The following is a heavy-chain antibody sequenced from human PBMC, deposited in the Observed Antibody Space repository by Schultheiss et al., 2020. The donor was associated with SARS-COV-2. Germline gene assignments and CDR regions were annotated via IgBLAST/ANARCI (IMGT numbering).Heavy chain of an antibody. D-gene: IGHD6-6*01. CDR1: GGSFSGYY. CDR3: AKDLGSSSVDY. Sequence: SETLSLTCAVYGGSFSGYYWSWIRQPPGKGLEWIGEINHSGSTNYNPSLKSLVTISVDTSKNQFSLKLSSVTAADTAVYYCAKDLGSSSVDYWGQGTLVTVSS. J-gene: IGHJ4*02. V-gene: IGHV4-34*01. CDR2: INHSGST.